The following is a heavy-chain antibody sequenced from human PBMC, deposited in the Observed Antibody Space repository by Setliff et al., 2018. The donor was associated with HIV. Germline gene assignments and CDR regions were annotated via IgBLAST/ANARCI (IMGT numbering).Heavy chain of an antibody. CDR3: ARRDRSGFYYWYFDL. Sequence: LSLTCAVSGGSISSSNWWSWVRQPPGKGLEWIGEIFHGGNTNYNPSLKSRVTILVDKSRKQFSLKLSSVTAADTAVYYCARRDRSGFYYWYFDLWGRGTLVTVS. CDR2: IFHGGNT. D-gene: IGHD3-22*01. J-gene: IGHJ2*01. CDR1: GGSISSSNW. V-gene: IGHV4-4*02.